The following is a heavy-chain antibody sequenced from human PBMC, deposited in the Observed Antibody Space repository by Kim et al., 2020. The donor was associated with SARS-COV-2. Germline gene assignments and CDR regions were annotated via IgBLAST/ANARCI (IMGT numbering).Heavy chain of an antibody. CDR1: GGSISSSSYY. CDR2: IYYSGST. V-gene: IGHV4-39*01. Sequence: SETLSLTCTVSGGSISSSSYYWGWIRQPPGKGLEWIGSIYYSGSTYYNPSLKSRVTISVDTSKNQFSLKLTSVTAADTAVYYCASPPSGSYRDGMDVWGQGTTVTVSS. D-gene: IGHD1-26*01. CDR3: ASPPSGSYRDGMDV. J-gene: IGHJ6*02.